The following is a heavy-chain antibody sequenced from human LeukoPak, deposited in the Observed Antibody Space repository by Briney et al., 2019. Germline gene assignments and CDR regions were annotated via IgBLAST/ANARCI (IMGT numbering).Heavy chain of an antibody. CDR3: ARGSPHIVGATTHGGGFDY. Sequence: ASVKVSCKASGYTFTSYAMNWVRQAPGQGLEWMGWINTNTGNPTYAQGFTGRFVFSLDTSVSTAYLQISSLKAEDTAVYYCARGSPHIVGATTHGGGFDYWGQGTLVTVSS. CDR1: GYTFTSYA. CDR2: INTNTGNP. D-gene: IGHD1-26*01. V-gene: IGHV7-4-1*02. J-gene: IGHJ4*02.